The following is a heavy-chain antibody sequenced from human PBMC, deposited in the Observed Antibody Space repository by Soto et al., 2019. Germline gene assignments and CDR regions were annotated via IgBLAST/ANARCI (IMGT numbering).Heavy chain of an antibody. CDR2: IIPIFGTA. CDR1: GGTFSSYA. CDR3: AKDRGAASGPFDY. J-gene: IGHJ4*02. D-gene: IGHD6-13*01. Sequence: SVKVSCKASGGTFSSYAISWVRQAPGQGLEWMGGIIPIFGTANYAQKFQGRVTITADESTSTAYMELNSLRAEDTALYYCAKDRGAASGPFDYWGRGTLVTVSS. V-gene: IGHV1-69*13.